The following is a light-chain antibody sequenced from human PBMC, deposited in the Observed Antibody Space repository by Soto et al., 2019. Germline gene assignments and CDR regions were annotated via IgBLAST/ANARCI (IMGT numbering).Light chain of an antibody. V-gene: IGKV3-20*01. CDR3: QQYGSSPRFT. Sequence: EIVLTQSPGTLSLSPGERATLSCRASQSVRSSYLAWYQQKPGQAPRPLIYGATSRATGVPDRFSGSGSGTDITLTISRLEPEDFAVYYCQQYGSSPRFTFGPGTKVDVK. CDR2: GAT. CDR1: QSVRSSY. J-gene: IGKJ3*01.